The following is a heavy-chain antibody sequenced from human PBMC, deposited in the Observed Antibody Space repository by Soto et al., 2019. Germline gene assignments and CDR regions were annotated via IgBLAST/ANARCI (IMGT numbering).Heavy chain of an antibody. D-gene: IGHD6-19*01. CDR2: ISSSSSYI. J-gene: IGHJ4*02. Sequence: ESGGGLVKPGGSLRLSCAASGFTFSSYSMNWVRQAPGKGLEWVSSISSSSSYIYYADSVKGRFTISRDNAKNSLYLQMNSLRAEDTAVYYCARVAPRIAVFDYWGQGTLVTVSS. CDR3: ARVAPRIAVFDY. CDR1: GFTFSSYS. V-gene: IGHV3-21*01.